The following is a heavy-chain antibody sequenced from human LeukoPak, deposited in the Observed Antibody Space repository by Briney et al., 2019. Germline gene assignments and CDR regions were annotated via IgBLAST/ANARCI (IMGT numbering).Heavy chain of an antibody. Sequence: SETLSLTCTVSGGSISSYHWSWTRQPAGKGLEWIGHININEGPKYNPSLRSRVTISVDTSKNQFSLKLSSVTAADTAVYYCASGDYYDSSGYYSWGQGTLVTVSS. CDR2: ININEGP. J-gene: IGHJ4*02. D-gene: IGHD3-22*01. CDR3: ASGDYYDSSGYYS. V-gene: IGHV4-4*07. CDR1: GGSISSYH.